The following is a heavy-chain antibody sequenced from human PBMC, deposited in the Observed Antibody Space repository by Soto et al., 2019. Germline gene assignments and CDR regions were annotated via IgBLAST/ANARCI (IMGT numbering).Heavy chain of an antibody. CDR3: AKDLGQDIVVVPAPFDY. V-gene: IGHV3-23*01. CDR1: GFTFSSYA. J-gene: IGHJ4*02. CDR2: ISGSGGST. Sequence: EVQLLESGGGLVQPGGSLRLSCAASGFTFSSYAMSWVRQAPGKGLEWVSAISGSGGSTYYADSVKGRFTISRDNSNNTLYLQMNSLRAEDTAVYYCAKDLGQDIVVVPAPFDYWGQGTLVTVSS. D-gene: IGHD2-2*01.